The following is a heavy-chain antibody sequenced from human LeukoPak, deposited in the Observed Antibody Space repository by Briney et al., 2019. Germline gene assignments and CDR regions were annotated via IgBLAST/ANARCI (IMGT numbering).Heavy chain of an antibody. CDR3: ARGPSLSHYYYYYYYMDV. J-gene: IGHJ6*03. V-gene: IGHV4-34*01. CDR1: GGSFSGYY. CDR2: INHSGST. D-gene: IGHD5/OR15-5a*01. Sequence: SETLSPTCAVYGGSFSGYYWSWIRQPPGKGLEWIGEINHSGSTNYNPSLKSRVTISVDTSKNQFSLKLSSVTAADTAVYYCARGPSLSHYYYYYYYMDVWGKGTTVTVSS.